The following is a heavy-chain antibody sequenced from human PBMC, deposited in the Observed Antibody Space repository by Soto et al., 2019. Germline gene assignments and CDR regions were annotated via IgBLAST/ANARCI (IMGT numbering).Heavy chain of an antibody. CDR2: IYPGDSDT. V-gene: IGHV5-51*01. Sequence: GESMKISGKGSGYSFTIDCSGWVRQRAWKGLEWMGIIYPGDSDTRYSPSFQGQVTISADKSISTAYLQWSSLKASDTAMYYCAISADYYGSGSHYYYYGMDVWGQGTTVTVSS. CDR1: GYSFTIDC. J-gene: IGHJ6*02. CDR3: AISADYYGSGSHYYYYGMDV. D-gene: IGHD3-10*01.